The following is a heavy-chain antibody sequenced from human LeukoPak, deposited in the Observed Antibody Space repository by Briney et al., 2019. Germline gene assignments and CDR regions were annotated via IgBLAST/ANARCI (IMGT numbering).Heavy chain of an antibody. V-gene: IGHV3-74*01. D-gene: IGHD1-26*01. Sequence: GGSLRLSCAASGFIFRDHSMHWARQIPGKGLVWVSRINPDGSTNYADSVKGRFTISRDNAKNTLYLQMKGLRVDDSSLYFCVRALGGSDDYWGQGTLVTVSS. J-gene: IGHJ4*02. CDR2: INPDGST. CDR3: VRALGGSDDY. CDR1: GFIFRDHS.